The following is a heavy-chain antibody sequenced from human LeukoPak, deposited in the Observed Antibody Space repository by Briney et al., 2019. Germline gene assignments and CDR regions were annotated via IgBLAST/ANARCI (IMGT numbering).Heavy chain of an antibody. J-gene: IGHJ5*02. CDR3: AREAIMVRGVPYNWFDP. V-gene: IGHV4-34*01. CDR2: INHSGST. Sequence: NTSETLSLTCAVYGGSFSGYYWSWIRQPPGKGLEWIGEINHSGSTNYNPSLKSRVTISVDTSKNQFSLKLSSVTAADTAVYYCAREAIMVRGVPYNWFDPWGQGTLVTVSS. CDR1: GGSFSGYY. D-gene: IGHD3-10*01.